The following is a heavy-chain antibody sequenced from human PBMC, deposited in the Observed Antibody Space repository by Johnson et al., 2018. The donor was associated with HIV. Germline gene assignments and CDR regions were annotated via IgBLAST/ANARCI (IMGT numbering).Heavy chain of an antibody. CDR2: VNPNGGNT. CDR3: AREGGGVLRYFDWSIPRGAFDI. Sequence: NCVRQAPGNGLELVGQVNPNGGNTYLIDSGKDRFNTSRDNAKNTLHLQMNSLKTEDTAVYYCAREGGGVLRYFDWSIPRGAFDIWGQGTMVSVSS. V-gene: IGHV3-25*04. J-gene: IGHJ3*02. D-gene: IGHD3-9*01.